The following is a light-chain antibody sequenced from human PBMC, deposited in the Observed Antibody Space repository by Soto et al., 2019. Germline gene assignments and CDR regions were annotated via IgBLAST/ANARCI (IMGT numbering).Light chain of an antibody. CDR3: AAWDDSLSAWV. CDR1: RSNFGSNP. V-gene: IGLV1-44*01. CDR2: TND. J-gene: IGLJ3*02. Sequence: QPVLTQLPSASGTPGQRVTISCSGSRSNFGSNPVNWYQQLPGAAPKLLIYTNDQRPSRVPDRFSGSKSGTSASLAISGLQSEDEADYYCAAWDDSLSAWVFGGGTKLTVL.